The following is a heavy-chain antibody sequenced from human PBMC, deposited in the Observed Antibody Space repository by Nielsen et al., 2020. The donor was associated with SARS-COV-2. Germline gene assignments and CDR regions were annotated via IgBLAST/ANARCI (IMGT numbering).Heavy chain of an antibody. CDR2: INTNTGNP. CDR3: ARDWSSGSGSSYYYYGMDV. J-gene: IGHJ6*02. D-gene: IGHD3-10*01. V-gene: IGHV7-4-1*02. Sequence: WVRQAPGQGLEWMGWINTNTGNPTYAQGFTGRFVFSLDTSVSTAYLQMNSLRAEDTAVYYCARDWSSGSGSSYYYYGMDVWGQGTTVTVSS.